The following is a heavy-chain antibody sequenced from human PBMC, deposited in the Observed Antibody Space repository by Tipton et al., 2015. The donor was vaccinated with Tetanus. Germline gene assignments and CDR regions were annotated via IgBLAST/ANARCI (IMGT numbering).Heavy chain of an antibody. V-gene: IGHV3-74*01. CDR2: INSDGSRR. CDR1: GFTFSSRW. J-gene: IGHJ4*01. CDR3: ARAFANGASCYDY. Sequence: GSLRLSYAAAGFTFSSRWMHWVRQAPGKGPVWVARINSDGSRRDYADSNVEGRFTISRDNAKNTLYLQMSSLRVEDTAVYYCARAFANGASCYDYWGQGTLVSVSS. D-gene: IGHD2-15*01.